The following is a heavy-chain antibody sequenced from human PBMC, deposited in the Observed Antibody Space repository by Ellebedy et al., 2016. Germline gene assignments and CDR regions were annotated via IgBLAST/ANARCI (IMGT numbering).Heavy chain of an antibody. J-gene: IGHJ5*02. D-gene: IGHD3-10*01. CDR3: ARVGYYYASGTYYNA. V-gene: IGHV1-46*01. CDR1: GGTFSRYA. CDR2: INPSVGST. Sequence: ASVKVSXXASGGTFSRYAISWVRQAPGQGLEWMGVINPSVGSTSCAQKFQGRVTMTRDTSTSTVYMELSSLRSDDTAVYYCARVGYYYASGTYYNAWGRGTLVTVSS.